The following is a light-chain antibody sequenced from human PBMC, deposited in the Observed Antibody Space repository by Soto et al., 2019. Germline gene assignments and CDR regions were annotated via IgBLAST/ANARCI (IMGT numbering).Light chain of an antibody. Sequence: EIVMTQSPSTLSVSPGERATLSCRASQSVSSNLAWYQQKPGQAPRLLIYGASTRATGIPARFSGSGSGTDFTLTISSLQSEDFAVYYCQQYTNWPWTFGRGTKVDI. V-gene: IGKV3-15*01. CDR2: GAS. CDR3: QQYTNWPWT. J-gene: IGKJ1*01. CDR1: QSVSSN.